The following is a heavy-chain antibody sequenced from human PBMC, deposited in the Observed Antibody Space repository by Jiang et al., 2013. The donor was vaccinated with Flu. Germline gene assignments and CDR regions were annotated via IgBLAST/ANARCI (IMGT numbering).Heavy chain of an antibody. CDR1: GDSVSSNSAA. CDR2: TYYRSKWYN. Sequence: SQTLSLTCAISGDSVSSNSAAWNWIRQSPSRGLEWLGRTYYRSKWYNDYAVSVKSRITINPDTSKNQFSLQLNSVTPEDTAVYYCARARRPAGTRVPGYYGMDVWGKGTTVTVSS. CDR3: ARARRPAGTRVPGYYGMDV. D-gene: IGHD1-7*01. V-gene: IGHV6-1*01. J-gene: IGHJ6*04.